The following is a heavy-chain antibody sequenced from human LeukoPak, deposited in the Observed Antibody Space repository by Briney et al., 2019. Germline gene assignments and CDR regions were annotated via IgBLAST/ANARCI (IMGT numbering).Heavy chain of an antibody. Sequence: GGSLRLSCSASGLTFSSYAMHWVRQAPGKGLEYVSAISSNGGSTYYADSVKGRFTISRDNSKNTLYLQMSSLRAEDTAVYYWLETDVDTARWGQGTLVTVSS. D-gene: IGHD5-18*01. CDR2: ISSNGGST. CDR1: GLTFSSYA. J-gene: IGHJ4*02. V-gene: IGHV3-64D*06. CDR3: LETDVDTAR.